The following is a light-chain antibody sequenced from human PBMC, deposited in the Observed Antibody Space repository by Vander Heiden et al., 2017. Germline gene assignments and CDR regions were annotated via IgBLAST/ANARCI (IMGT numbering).Light chain of an antibody. CDR2: WAS. CDR3: HQDDYFPYT. CDR1: QSVLYSSNNNNY. V-gene: IGKV4-1*01. Sequence: DIVMTQSPDSLAVSLGERATINCKSSQSVLYSSNNNNYLSWYQQKPGQPPKLLISWASTRESGVPDRFSGSGSGTDFTLTISSLQAEDVAVYYCHQDDYFPYTFGQGTKMEIK. J-gene: IGKJ2*01.